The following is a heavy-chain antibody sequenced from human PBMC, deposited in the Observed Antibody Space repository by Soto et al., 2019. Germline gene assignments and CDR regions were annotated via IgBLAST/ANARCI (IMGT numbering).Heavy chain of an antibody. J-gene: IGHJ4*02. CDR2: ISYDGSNK. V-gene: IGHV3-30-3*01. CDR1: GFTFSSYA. CDR3: ARDTVAGVATMIGDY. Sequence: QVQLVESGGGVVQPGRSLRLSCAASGFTFSSYAMHWVRQAPGKGLEWVAVISYDGSNKYYADSVKGRFTNSRDNSKNPLSLHMNSLRAEDTSVYYCARDTVAGVATMIGDYWGRGTLVPVSS. D-gene: IGHD3-3*01.